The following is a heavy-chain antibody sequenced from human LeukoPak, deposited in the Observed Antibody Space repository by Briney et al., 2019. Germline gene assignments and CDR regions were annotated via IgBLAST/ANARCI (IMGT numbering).Heavy chain of an antibody. V-gene: IGHV4-39*01. CDR2: VFYSGST. CDR1: GGSISCSSYY. Sequence: SETLSLTCTVSGGSISCSSYYWGCFRQPPGKGLEWIGSVFYSGSTYYNPSLKSRVTISVDTSKNQFSLNLSSVTAADTAVYYCARHRGQWLFDYFDYWGQGALVTVSS. J-gene: IGHJ4*02. D-gene: IGHD6-19*01. CDR3: ARHRGQWLFDYFDY.